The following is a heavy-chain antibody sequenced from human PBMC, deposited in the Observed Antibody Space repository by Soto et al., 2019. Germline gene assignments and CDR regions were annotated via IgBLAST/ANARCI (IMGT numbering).Heavy chain of an antibody. CDR3: ARDISGSYNDAFVI. V-gene: IGHV3-48*03. J-gene: IGHJ3*02. CDR1: GFTLSNYE. CDR2: IVNSVATI. D-gene: IGHD1-26*01. Sequence: PVGSLRLSCLTSGFTLSNYEMNWVRQAPGKGLEWFSYIVNSVATIYSAESVTGRSSISRAKTKNSLYIQMTSLRAEATPLYSCARDISGSYNDAFVIPAQGT.